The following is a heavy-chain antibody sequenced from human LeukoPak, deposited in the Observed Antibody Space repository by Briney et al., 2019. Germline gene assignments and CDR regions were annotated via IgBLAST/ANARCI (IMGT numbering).Heavy chain of an antibody. CDR2: INPNSGGT. J-gene: IGHJ4*02. CDR1: GYTFTGYY. V-gene: IGHV1-2*02. D-gene: IGHD3-10*01. CDR3: AREKRDRSGSFPG. Sequence: VKVSCKASGYTFTGYYMHWVRQAPGQGLEWMGWINPNSGGTNYAQKFQGRVTMTRDTSISTAYMELSRLRSDDTAVYYCAREKRDRSGSFPGWGQGTLVTVSS.